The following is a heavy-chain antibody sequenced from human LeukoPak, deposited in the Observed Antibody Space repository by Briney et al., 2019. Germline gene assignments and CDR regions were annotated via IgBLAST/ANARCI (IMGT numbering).Heavy chain of an antibody. V-gene: IGHV3-30*02. CDR1: GFTFSSYG. D-gene: IGHD7-27*01. J-gene: IGHJ6*03. CDR2: IRYDGSNK. CDR3: AKDWGSYYYMDV. Sequence: GGSLRLSCAASGFTFSSYGMHWVRQAPGKGLEWVAFIRYDGSNKYYADSVKGRFTISRDNSKNTLYLQMNSLRAEDTAVYYCAKDWGSYYYMDVWGKGTTVTISS.